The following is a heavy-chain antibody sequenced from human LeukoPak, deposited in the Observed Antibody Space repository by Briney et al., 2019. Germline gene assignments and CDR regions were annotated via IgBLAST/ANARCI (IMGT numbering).Heavy chain of an antibody. Sequence: PSQTLSLTCTVSGGSISSGGYYWSWIRQPPGKGLEWIGYIYHSGSTYYNPSLKSRVTISVDTSKNQFSLKLYSVTAADTAVYYCARERLGVPATDYWGQGTLVTVSS. CDR3: ARERLGVPATDY. CDR2: IYHSGST. V-gene: IGHV4-30-2*01. D-gene: IGHD3-16*01. CDR1: GGSISSGGYY. J-gene: IGHJ4*02.